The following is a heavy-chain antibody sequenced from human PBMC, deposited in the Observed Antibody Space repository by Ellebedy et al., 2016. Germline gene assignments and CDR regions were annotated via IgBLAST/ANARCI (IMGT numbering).Heavy chain of an antibody. CDR1: GFSFSNYA. CDR3: AKDGGWRGSDF. J-gene: IGHJ4*02. Sequence: GGSLRLXXAASGFSFSNYAMTWVRQSPGKGLEWVSTILRSGSAIFYADSVKGRFTVSRDNSKTLLFLQMNSLRAEDTALYYCAKDGGWRGSDFWGQGTQVTVSS. D-gene: IGHD6-19*01. V-gene: IGHV3-23*01. CDR2: ILRSGSAI.